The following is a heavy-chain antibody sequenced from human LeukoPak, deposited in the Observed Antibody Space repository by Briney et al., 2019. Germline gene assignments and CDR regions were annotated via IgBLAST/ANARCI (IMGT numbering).Heavy chain of an antibody. Sequence: PSETLSLTCTVSGGSISSYYWSWIRQPPGKGLEWIGYIYYSGSTNYNPSLKSRVTISVDRSKNQFSLKLSSVTAADTAVYYCAREDGRDIVVVPAAIWGQGTLVTVSS. CDR3: AREDGRDIVVVPAAI. CDR1: GGSISSYY. D-gene: IGHD2-2*01. CDR2: IYYSGST. V-gene: IGHV4-59*12. J-gene: IGHJ4*02.